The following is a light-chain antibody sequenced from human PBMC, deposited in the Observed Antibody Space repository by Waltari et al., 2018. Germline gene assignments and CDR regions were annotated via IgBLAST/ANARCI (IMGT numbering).Light chain of an antibody. CDR3: QVWDTSGDHVV. Sequence: SYLLSPPPSCSLSPARTARMTVGGNTVVQKCGHLYQKEPAQAPVVSIFSDGYRPSGRRARFGGSNSENTATLTITRVEAGDEADYYCQVWDTSGDHVVFGGGTKLTVL. J-gene: IGLJ2*01. CDR1: TVVQKC. V-gene: IGLV3-21*04. CDR2: SDG.